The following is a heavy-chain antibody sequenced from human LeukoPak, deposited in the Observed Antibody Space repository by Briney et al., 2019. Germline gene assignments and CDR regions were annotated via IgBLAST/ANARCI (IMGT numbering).Heavy chain of an antibody. J-gene: IGHJ4*02. CDR2: ISSSSSYI. CDR3: ARAAYDSSGYLTL. CDR1: GFTFSSYS. Sequence: GGSLRLSCAASGFTFSSYSMNWVRQAPGKGLEWVSSISSSSSYIYYADSVKGRFTISRDNAKNSLYLQMNSLRAEDTAVYYCARAAYDSSGYLTLWGQGTLVTVSS. V-gene: IGHV3-21*01. D-gene: IGHD3-22*01.